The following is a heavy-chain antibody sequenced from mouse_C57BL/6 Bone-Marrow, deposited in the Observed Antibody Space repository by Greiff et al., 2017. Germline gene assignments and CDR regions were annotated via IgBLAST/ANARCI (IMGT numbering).Heavy chain of an antibody. J-gene: IGHJ1*03. CDR3: TRRVTTTWYFDV. CDR1: GYTFTDYE. D-gene: IGHD2-5*01. Sequence: VQLKESGAELVRPGASVTLSCKASGYTFTDYEMHWVKQTPVHGLEWIGAIDPETGGTAYKQKFKGQALLTADNSSSTAYMELRSLTSEDSAVYYCTRRVTTTWYFDVWGTGTTVTVSS. CDR2: IDPETGGT. V-gene: IGHV1-15*01.